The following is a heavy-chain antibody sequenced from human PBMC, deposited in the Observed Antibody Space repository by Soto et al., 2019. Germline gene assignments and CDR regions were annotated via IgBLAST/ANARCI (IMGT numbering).Heavy chain of an antibody. CDR1: GFTFNIYS. V-gene: IGHV3-21*01. Sequence: EVQVVESGGGLVKPGGSLRLSCAPSGFTFNIYSMNWVRQAPGKGLEWVSSISSSGTYIYYADSVKGRFTISRDNAKNSLYLQMNSLRAEDTAVYYCARGEDYFGMDVWGQGTTVTVSS. CDR3: ARGEDYFGMDV. CDR2: ISSSGTYI. J-gene: IGHJ6*02.